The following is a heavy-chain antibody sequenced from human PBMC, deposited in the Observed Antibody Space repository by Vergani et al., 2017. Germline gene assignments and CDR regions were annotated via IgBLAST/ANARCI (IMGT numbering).Heavy chain of an antibody. CDR2: INPSVGST. CDR3: ARNGITTDAFDI. CDR1: GYTFTSYY. D-gene: IGHD1-1*01. V-gene: IGHV1-46*03. J-gene: IGHJ3*02. Sequence: QVQLVQSGAEVKKPGASVKVSCKASGYTFTSYYMHWVRQAPGQGLEWMGIINPSVGSTSYAQKFQGRVTMTRDTSTSTVYMELSSLRSEDTAVYYCARNGITTDAFDIWGQGTMVTVSS.